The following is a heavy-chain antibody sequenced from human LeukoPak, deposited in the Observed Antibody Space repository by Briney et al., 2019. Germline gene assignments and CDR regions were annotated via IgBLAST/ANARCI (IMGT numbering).Heavy chain of an antibody. D-gene: IGHD6-19*01. J-gene: IGHJ4*02. CDR1: GFTFSSYA. CDR3: AKDRPAVAVAGTAAFDY. CDR2: ISGSAGST. V-gene: IGHV3-23*01. Sequence: GGSLRLSCAASGFTFSSYAMIGVRQAPGKGLEGVSAISGSAGSTYSADAVKGRYTISRDNSQSTRYLQMNSLRAEDTAVYYCAKDRPAVAVAGTAAFDYWGQGTLVTVSS.